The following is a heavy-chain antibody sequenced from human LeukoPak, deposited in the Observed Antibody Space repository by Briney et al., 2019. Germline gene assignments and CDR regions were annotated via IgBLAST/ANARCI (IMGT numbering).Heavy chain of an antibody. CDR2: ISGYNGDT. CDR1: GYSFTSYG. V-gene: IGHV1-18*01. J-gene: IGHJ6*02. Sequence: ASVKVSCKASGYSFTSYGISWVRQAPGQGLEWMGWISGYNGDTKYAQKVQGRVTMTTDTSTSTAYIELRSLTSDDTAVYYCARAPLGYCTSGGCSSYGVDVWGQGTTVTVSS. CDR3: ARAPLGYCTSGGCSSYGVDV. D-gene: IGHD2-8*01.